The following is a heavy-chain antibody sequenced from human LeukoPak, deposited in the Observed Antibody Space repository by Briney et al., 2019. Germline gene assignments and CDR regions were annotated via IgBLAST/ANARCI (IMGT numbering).Heavy chain of an antibody. CDR3: AREGEEMANRGWFDP. V-gene: IGHV4-59*01. Sequence: WETLSLTCSVSGGPISSYYWRWIRQPPGKGLEWIGYIYYSGSNNYNPSLKSRVTISVDTSKNQLSLKLSSVTAADTAVYYCAREGEEMANRGWFDPWGQGTLVTVSS. D-gene: IGHD5-24*01. CDR1: GGPISSYY. CDR2: IYYSGSN. J-gene: IGHJ5*02.